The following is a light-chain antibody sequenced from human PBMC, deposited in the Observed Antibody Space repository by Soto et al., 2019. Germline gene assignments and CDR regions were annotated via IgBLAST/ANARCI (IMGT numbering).Light chain of an antibody. V-gene: IGKV3-20*01. CDR1: DTIMMNY. J-gene: IGKJ5*01. CDR2: DEX. CDR3: RQYDISPTRT. Sequence: EIGSTQEPVLLSLSHGERASLSXRASDTIMMNYLAWYQRKLXXPTRIXXXDEXRRATGIPERFSGSGSGKDFAPTTSSLEPEDFAVYFCRQYDISPTRTLGQVTRLEIK.